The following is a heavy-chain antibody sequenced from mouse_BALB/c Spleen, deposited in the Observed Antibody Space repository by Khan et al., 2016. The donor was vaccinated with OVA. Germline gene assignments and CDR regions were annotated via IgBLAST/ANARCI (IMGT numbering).Heavy chain of an antibody. CDR1: GFSLTSYG. CDR3: ARYYGNYGWYFDV. Sequence: VQLQESGPGLVAPSQSLSITCTVSGFSLTSYGVHWVRQPPGKGLEWLGVLWTGGSTNYNSALMSRLSISKDNSKSQVFLKMNSLQTDDTAMYYCARYYGNYGWYFDVWGAGTTVTVSS. CDR2: LWTGGST. V-gene: IGHV2-9*02. D-gene: IGHD2-1*01. J-gene: IGHJ1*01.